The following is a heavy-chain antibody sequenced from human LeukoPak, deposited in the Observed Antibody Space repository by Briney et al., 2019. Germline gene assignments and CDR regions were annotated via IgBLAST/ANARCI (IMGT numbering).Heavy chain of an antibody. Sequence: GGSLRLSCAASGFTFSSYGMHWVRQAPGKGLERVAFIRYDGSNKYYADSVKGRFTISRDNSKNTLYLQMNSLRAEDTAVYYCAKNGDRGAYCSGGSCYPYYYYYMDVWGKGTTVTISS. CDR3: AKNGDRGAYCSGGSCYPYYYYYMDV. D-gene: IGHD2-15*01. J-gene: IGHJ6*03. CDR2: IRYDGSNK. CDR1: GFTFSSYG. V-gene: IGHV3-30*02.